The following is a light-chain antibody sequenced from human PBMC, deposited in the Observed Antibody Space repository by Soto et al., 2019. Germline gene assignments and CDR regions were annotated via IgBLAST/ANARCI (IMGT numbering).Light chain of an antibody. V-gene: IGLV2-23*01. CDR3: CSFAGSNSWV. CDR1: SSDVGTYDL. Sequence: QSALTQPASVSGSPGQSITISCTGTSSDVGTYDLVSWYQHHPGAAPNLIIYEATRRPSGISNRFSGSKSGTTASLTISGLQAEDEADYYCCSFAGSNSWVFGGGTKLTVL. CDR2: EAT. J-gene: IGLJ3*02.